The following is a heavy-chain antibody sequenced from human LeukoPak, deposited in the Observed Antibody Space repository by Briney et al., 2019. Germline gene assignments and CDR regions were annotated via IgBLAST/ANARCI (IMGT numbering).Heavy chain of an antibody. J-gene: IGHJ3*02. CDR1: GGTFSSYA. CDR3: ASRITGTKRAGGAFDI. V-gene: IGHV1-69*05. Sequence: GSSVKVSCKASGGTFSSYAISWVRQAPGQGLEWMGGIIPIFGTASYAQKFQGRVTITTDESTSTAYMGLSSLRSEDTAVYYCASRITGTKRAGGAFDIWGQGTMVTVSS. D-gene: IGHD1-7*01. CDR2: IIPIFGTA.